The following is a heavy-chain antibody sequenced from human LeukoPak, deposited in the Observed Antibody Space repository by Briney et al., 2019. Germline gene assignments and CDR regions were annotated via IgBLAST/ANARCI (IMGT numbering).Heavy chain of an antibody. V-gene: IGHV3-11*01. D-gene: IGHD5-18*01. CDR3: ATSYSYGQPEFDY. J-gene: IGHJ4*02. Sequence: PSETLSLTCAVYGGSFSGYYWSWIRQAPGKGLEWVSYISSSGSTIYYADSVKGRFTISRDNAKNSLYLQMNSLRAEDTAVYYCATSYSYGQPEFDYWGQGTLVTVSS. CDR1: GGSFSGYY. CDR2: ISSSGSTI.